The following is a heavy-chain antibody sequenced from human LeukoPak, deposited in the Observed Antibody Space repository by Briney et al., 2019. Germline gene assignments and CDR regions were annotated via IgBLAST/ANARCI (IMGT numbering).Heavy chain of an antibody. Sequence: ASVKVSCKASGYTFTSYGISWVRQAPGQGLEWMGWISAYNGNTNYAQKLQGRVTMTTDTSTSTAYMELRSLRSDDTAVYYCARDRRVFPVYPLDYWGQGTLVTVSS. CDR2: ISAYNGNT. CDR3: ARDRRVFPVYPLDY. CDR1: GYTFTSYG. D-gene: IGHD5/OR15-5a*01. V-gene: IGHV1-18*01. J-gene: IGHJ4*02.